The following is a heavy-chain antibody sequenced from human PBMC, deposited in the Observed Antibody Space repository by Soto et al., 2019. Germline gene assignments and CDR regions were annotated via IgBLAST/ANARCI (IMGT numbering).Heavy chain of an antibody. CDR3: ARDLYDILTGSHYYYGMDV. D-gene: IGHD3-9*01. J-gene: IGHJ6*02. Sequence: ASVKVSCKASGYTFTGYYMHWVRQAPGQGLEWMGWINPNSGGTNYAQKFQGWVTMTRDTSISTAYMELSRLRSDDTAVYYCARDLYDILTGSHYYYGMDVWGQGTTVTVSS. CDR1: GYTFTGYY. CDR2: INPNSGGT. V-gene: IGHV1-2*04.